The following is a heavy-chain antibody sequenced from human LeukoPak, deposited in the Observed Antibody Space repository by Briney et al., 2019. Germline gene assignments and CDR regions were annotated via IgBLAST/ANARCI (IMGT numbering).Heavy chain of an antibody. CDR3: ARGDGGSSEYYFDY. J-gene: IGHJ4*02. V-gene: IGHV4-39*07. Sequence: SETLSLTCTVSGGSISSGGYYWSWIRQPPGKGLEWIGEINHSGSTNYNPSLKSRVTISVDTSKNQFSLKLSSVTAADTAVYYCARGDGGSSEYYFDYWGQGTLVTVSS. CDR2: INHSGST. D-gene: IGHD2-15*01. CDR1: GGSISSGGYY.